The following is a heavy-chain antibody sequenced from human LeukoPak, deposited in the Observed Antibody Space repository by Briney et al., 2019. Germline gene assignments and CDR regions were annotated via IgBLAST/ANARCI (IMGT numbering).Heavy chain of an antibody. CDR2: IKSKTDGGTT. CDR3: TTTYYYGSGGYDY. Sequence: PGGSLRLSCAASGFTFSNAWMSWVRQAPGKGLEWVGRIKSKTDGGTTDYAAPVKGRFTISRDDSKNTLYLQMNSLKTEDTAVYYCTTTYYYGSGGYDYWGQGTLVTVSS. V-gene: IGHV3-15*01. D-gene: IGHD3-10*01. CDR1: GFTFSNAW. J-gene: IGHJ4*02.